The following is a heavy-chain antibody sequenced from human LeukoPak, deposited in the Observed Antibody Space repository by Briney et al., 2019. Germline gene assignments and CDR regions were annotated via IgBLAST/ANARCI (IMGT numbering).Heavy chain of an antibody. CDR3: ARLAYYYDSSGTSDFDY. Sequence: GGSLSLSCAASGFTVSSNYMSWVRPGPGQGLEWVSVLYSGGSTYSADSVKGRFTISRDNPKNTLYLQMNSLGAEDTAVYYCARLAYYYDSSGTSDFDYWGQGTLVTVSS. CDR2: LYSGGST. J-gene: IGHJ4*02. V-gene: IGHV3-53*01. D-gene: IGHD3-22*01. CDR1: GFTVSSNY.